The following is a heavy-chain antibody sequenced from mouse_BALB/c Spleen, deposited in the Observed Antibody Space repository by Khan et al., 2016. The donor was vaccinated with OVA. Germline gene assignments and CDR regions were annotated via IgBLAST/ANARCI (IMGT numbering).Heavy chain of an antibody. CDR2: INPSSGYT. Sequence: QVQLKQSGAELARPGASVKMSCKASGYTFTNYTIHWVKQRPGQGLEWIGYINPSSGYTNYNQNYNDKATLTTDRSSSTAYMQLSRLTSDDSAVYYCVRIPIPPYHFDYWGQGTTLPVSS. J-gene: IGHJ2*01. CDR3: VRIPIPPYHFDY. V-gene: IGHV1-4*01. CDR1: GYTFTNYT.